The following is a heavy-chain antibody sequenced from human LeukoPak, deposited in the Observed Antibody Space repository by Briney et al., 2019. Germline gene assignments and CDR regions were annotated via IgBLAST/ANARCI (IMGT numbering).Heavy chain of an antibody. J-gene: IGHJ3*01. Sequence: SETLSLTCTVSRGSISGHYWTWIRQPPGKGLEWIGYISYSGRTDSNPSLNSRLTVSVDTSKNQFSLRLTSVTAADTAVYFCARLRPQDSSTRNGDSFDFWGQGTMVTVSS. CDR3: ARLRPQDSSTRNGDSFDF. CDR2: ISYSGRT. D-gene: IGHD1-14*01. CDR1: RGSISGHY. V-gene: IGHV4-59*08.